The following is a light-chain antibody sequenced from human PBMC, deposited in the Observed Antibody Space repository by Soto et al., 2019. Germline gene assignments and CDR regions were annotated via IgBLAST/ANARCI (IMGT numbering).Light chain of an antibody. Sequence: EIVMTQSPATLTVSPGERATLSCRASRSVSSKLARYQQKPGQAPRLLIYGASTRATGISARFSGSGSETEFTLTISSLQSEDFAVYYCQQYYNWPTFGGGTKVDIK. J-gene: IGKJ4*01. CDR2: GAS. V-gene: IGKV3-15*01. CDR3: QQYYNWPT. CDR1: RSVSSK.